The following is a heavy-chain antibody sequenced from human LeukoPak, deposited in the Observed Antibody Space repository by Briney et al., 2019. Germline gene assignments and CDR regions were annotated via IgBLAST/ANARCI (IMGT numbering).Heavy chain of an antibody. CDR1: GYSFTSFW. CDR2: IYPGDSDT. CDR3: ARQGSQLAYCGGDCYSDY. D-gene: IGHD2-21*02. V-gene: IGHV5-51*01. Sequence: GESLKISCKGSGYSFTSFWIAWVRQMPGKGLECMGIIYPGDSDTRYSPSFQGQVAISADKSISTAYLQWSSLKASDTAMYYCARQGSQLAYCGGDCYSDYWGQGTLVTVSS. J-gene: IGHJ4*02.